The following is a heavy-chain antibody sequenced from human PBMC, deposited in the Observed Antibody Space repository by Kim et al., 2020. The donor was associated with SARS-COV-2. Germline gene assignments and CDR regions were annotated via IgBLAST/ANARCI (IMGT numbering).Heavy chain of an antibody. CDR3: ARNTREQLGHGMDV. Sequence: ADYVTGRFTLSRDNSKNTLYLQLNSLRAEDTAVYYCARNTREQLGHGMDVWGQGTTVTVSS. D-gene: IGHD6-6*01. J-gene: IGHJ6*02. V-gene: IGHV3-30*07.